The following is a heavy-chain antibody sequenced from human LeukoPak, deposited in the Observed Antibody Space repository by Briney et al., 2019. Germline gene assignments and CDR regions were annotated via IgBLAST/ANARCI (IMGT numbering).Heavy chain of an antibody. V-gene: IGHV1-18*04. D-gene: IGHD5-12*01. CDR3: ARPAGYSGYQNFDY. CDR1: GYTFTSYH. J-gene: IGHJ4*02. CDR2: ISAYNGNT. Sequence: GASVKVSCKASGYTFTSYHMHWVRQAPGQGLEWMGWISAYNGNTNYAQKLQGRVTMTTDTSTSTAYMELRSLRSDDTAVYYCARPAGYSGYQNFDYWGQGTLVTVSS.